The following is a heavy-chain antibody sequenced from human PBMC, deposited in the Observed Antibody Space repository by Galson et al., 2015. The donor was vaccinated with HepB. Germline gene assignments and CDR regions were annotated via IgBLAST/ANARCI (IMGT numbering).Heavy chain of an antibody. CDR3: ASMLYLRLPRGAFDI. D-gene: IGHD2-8*01. V-gene: IGHV3-33*01. Sequence: SLRLSCSASWFTFSSYCLHWVRPAPGKGLEWVAVIWYDGSNKYYTDSVKGRLTISRDNSKNTLYLQMKSLRAEDTAVYYCASMLYLRLPRGAFDIWGQGTMVTVSS. J-gene: IGHJ3*02. CDR1: WFTFSSYC. CDR2: IWYDGSNK.